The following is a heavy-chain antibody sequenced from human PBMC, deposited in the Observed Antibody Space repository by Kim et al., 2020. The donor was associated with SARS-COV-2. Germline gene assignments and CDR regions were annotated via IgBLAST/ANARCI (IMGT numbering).Heavy chain of an antibody. CDR1: GYTFTSYA. D-gene: IGHD6-6*01. Sequence: ASVKVSCKASGYTFTSYAMHWVRQAPGQRLEWMGWINAGNANTKYSQKFQGRVTITRDTSASTVYMELSSLRSEDMAVYYCARDSSSSYQFDYWGQGTLV. V-gene: IGHV1-3*01. CDR3: ARDSSSSYQFDY. J-gene: IGHJ4*02. CDR2: INAGNANT.